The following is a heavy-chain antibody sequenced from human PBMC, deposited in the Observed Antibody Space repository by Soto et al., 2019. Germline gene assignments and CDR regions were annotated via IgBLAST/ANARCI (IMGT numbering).Heavy chain of an antibody. CDR1: GGTFSSYT. CDR2: IIPILGIA. CDR3: ARGPAAIVNWFDP. V-gene: IGHV1-69*02. J-gene: IGHJ5*02. D-gene: IGHD2-2*01. Sequence: QVQLVQSGAEVKKPGSSVKVSCKASGGTFSSYTISWVRQAPGQGLEWMGRIIPILGIANYAQKVQGRVTITADKSPSTAYMELSSLRSEDTAVYYCARGPAAIVNWFDPWGQGTLVTVSS.